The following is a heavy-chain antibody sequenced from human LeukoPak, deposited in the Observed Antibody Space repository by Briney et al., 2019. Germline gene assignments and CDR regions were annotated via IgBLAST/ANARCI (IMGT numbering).Heavy chain of an antibody. V-gene: IGHV1-46*01. Sequence: ASVRDSSKASGYTFINYYLHWVRQAPGKGLEWMGIINPSSGGTSYAQKFQGRVTMTRATSTSTVYMELSSLRPEDTAVYYCARDPSYCRGDCYAFDIWGQGTMVTVSS. CDR2: INPSSGGT. J-gene: IGHJ3*02. CDR3: ARDPSYCRGDCYAFDI. D-gene: IGHD2-21*02. CDR1: GYTFINYY.